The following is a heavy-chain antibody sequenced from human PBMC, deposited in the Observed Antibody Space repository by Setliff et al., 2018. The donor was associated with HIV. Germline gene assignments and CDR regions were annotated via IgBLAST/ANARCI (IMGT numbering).Heavy chain of an antibody. CDR3: ARGGMTTVLGDTFDI. CDR2: IYTSGST. J-gene: IGHJ3*02. D-gene: IGHD4-17*01. V-gene: IGHV4-61*09. CDR1: GGAISSGSYY. Sequence: SETLSLTCTVSGGAISSGSYYWSWIRQPAGKGLEWTGQIYTSGSTKYNPSLKSRVTISLDTSKNQFSLKLTSVTAADTAVYYCARGGMTTVLGDTFDIWGQGTMVTV.